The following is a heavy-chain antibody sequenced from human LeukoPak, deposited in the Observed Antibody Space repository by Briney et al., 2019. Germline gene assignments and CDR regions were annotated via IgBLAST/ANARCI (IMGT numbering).Heavy chain of an antibody. CDR2: IRYDGSNK. D-gene: IGHD3-22*01. CDR1: GFTFSSYG. Sequence: PGGSLRLSCAASGFTFSSYGMHWVRQAPGKGLEWVAFIRYDGSNKYCADSVKGRFTISRDNSKNTLYLQMNSLRAEDTAVYYCAKLPYYYDSSGYSINDAFDIWGQGTMVTVSS. J-gene: IGHJ3*02. V-gene: IGHV3-30*02. CDR3: AKLPYYYDSSGYSINDAFDI.